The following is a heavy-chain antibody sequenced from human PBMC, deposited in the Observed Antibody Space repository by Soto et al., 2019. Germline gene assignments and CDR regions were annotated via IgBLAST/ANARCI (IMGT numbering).Heavy chain of an antibody. J-gene: IGHJ4*02. CDR2: ISAYNGNT. Sequence: SVKVSCKASCYTFTSYGISWVRQAPGQGLEWMGWISAYNGNTNYAQKLQGRVTMTTDTSTSTAYMELRSLRSDDTAVYYCARDSSSSVLVGFDYWGQGTLVTVSS. CDR3: ARDSSSSVLVGFDY. CDR1: CYTFTSYG. D-gene: IGHD6-6*01. V-gene: IGHV1-18*04.